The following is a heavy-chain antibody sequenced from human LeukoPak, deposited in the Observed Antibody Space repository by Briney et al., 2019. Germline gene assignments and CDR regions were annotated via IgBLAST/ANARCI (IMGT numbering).Heavy chain of an antibody. CDR3: AKTPRIAVAHPHFDY. J-gene: IGHJ4*02. Sequence: PGGSLRLSCAASGFTFTTYGMHWVRQAPGKGLEWVAFIQNDEIDKFYADSVKGRFTISRDNAKNSLYLQMNSLRAEDTAVYYCAKTPRIAVAHPHFDYWGQGTLVTVSS. V-gene: IGHV3-30*02. D-gene: IGHD6-19*01. CDR2: IQNDEIDK. CDR1: GFTFTTYG.